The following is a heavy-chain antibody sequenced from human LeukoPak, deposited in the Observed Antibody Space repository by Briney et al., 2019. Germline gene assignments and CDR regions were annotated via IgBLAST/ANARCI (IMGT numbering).Heavy chain of an antibody. CDR1: GGSISTYY. Sequence: PPETLSLTCTVSGGSISTYYWSWIRQPPGKGLEWIAYTYYSGSTNYNPSLKSRVTISVDTSKNQSSLKLSSVTAADTAVYYCARLRRGSYYFDSWGQGTLVTVSS. J-gene: IGHJ4*02. V-gene: IGHV4-59*08. CDR2: TYYSGST. D-gene: IGHD1-26*01. CDR3: ARLRRGSYYFDS.